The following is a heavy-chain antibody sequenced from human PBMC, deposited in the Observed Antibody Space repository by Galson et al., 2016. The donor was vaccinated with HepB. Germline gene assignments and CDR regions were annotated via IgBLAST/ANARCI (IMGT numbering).Heavy chain of an antibody. CDR1: GFIFSSYA. CDR2: IWYDGSLK. V-gene: IGHV3-33*01. Sequence: SLRLSCAASGFIFSSYAMHWVRQAPGKGLEWVAVIWYDGSLKYYADSVKGRFTISRDNSKNTLYLQMNSLRAEDTAVYYCARMSHTPLLKTQKYTHAVRKMNGYYAMDVWGQGTAVTVSS. J-gene: IGHJ6*02. D-gene: IGHD2-15*01. CDR3: ARMSHTPLLKTQKYTHAVRKMNGYYAMDV.